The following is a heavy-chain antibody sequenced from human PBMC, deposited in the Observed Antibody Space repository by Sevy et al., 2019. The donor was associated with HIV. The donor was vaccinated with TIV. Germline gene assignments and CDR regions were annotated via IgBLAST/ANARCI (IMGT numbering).Heavy chain of an antibody. CDR3: ARALADWGSFHYSS. CDR1: GFTFATYW. V-gene: IGHV3-7*01. CDR2: IKQDGTDK. D-gene: IGHD3-16*02. Sequence: GGSLRLSCAASGFTFATYWMTWERQAPGEGLEWVAYIKQDGTDKYYVDSVRGRFTISRDNAKNSLYLHMSGPRAEDTAVYYCARALADWGSFHYSSWGRGALVTVSS. J-gene: IGHJ4*02.